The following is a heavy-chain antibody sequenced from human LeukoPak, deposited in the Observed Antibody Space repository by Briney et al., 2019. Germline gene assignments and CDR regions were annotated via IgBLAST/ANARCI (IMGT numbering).Heavy chain of an antibody. CDR2: INPNSGGT. D-gene: IGHD2-2*02. V-gene: IGHV1-2*02. CDR1: GYTFTGYY. CDR3: ARGGAGYCSSTSCYKVSDY. J-gene: IGHJ4*02. Sequence: ASVKVSCKASGYTFTGYYMHWVRQAPGQGLEWMGWINPNSGGTNYAQKFQGRVTMTRDTSISTAYMELSRLRSDDTAVYYCARGGAGYCSSTSCYKVSDYWGQGTLVTVSS.